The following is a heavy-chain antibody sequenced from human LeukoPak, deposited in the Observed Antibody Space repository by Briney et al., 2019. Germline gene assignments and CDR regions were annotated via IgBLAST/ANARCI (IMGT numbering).Heavy chain of an antibody. CDR3: ARLVDTAMVTGDS. J-gene: IGHJ5*01. CDR1: GGPISSYY. CDR2: IFYSGST. D-gene: IGHD5-18*01. Sequence: SATLSLTCTVSGGPISSYYWSWIRQPPGKGLEWIGYIFYSGSTNYNPSLKSRVTISVDTSKNQFSLKLSSVTAADTAVYYCARLVDTAMVTGDSWGQGTLVTVSS. V-gene: IGHV4-59*01.